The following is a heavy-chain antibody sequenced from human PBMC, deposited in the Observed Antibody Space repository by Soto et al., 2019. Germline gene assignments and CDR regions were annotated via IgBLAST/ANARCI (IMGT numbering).Heavy chain of an antibody. V-gene: IGHV4-30-2*02. D-gene: IGHD3-22*01. Sequence: SETLSLTCAVSGGSISSGGYSWSWIRQPPGKGLEWIGYIYHSGSTYYNPSLKSRVTISVDTSKNQFSLKLSSVTAADTAVYYCARSTYYDSSGYSDYWGQGTQVTVS. CDR2: IYHSGST. CDR1: GGSISSGGYS. CDR3: ARSTYYDSSGYSDY. J-gene: IGHJ4*02.